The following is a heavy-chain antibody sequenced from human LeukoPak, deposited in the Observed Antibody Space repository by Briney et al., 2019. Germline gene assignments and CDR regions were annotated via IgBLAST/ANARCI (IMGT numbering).Heavy chain of an antibody. CDR2: ISGSGGGT. D-gene: IGHD2-15*01. J-gene: IGHJ4*02. CDR1: GFTFSSYA. Sequence: GGSLRLSCAASGFTFSSYAMSWVRQAPGKGLEWVSAISGSGGGTYYADSVKGRFTISRDNSRNTLYLQMNSLRAEDTAVYYCAWFYSSGGFDYWGQGTLVTVSS. CDR3: AWFYSSGGFDY. V-gene: IGHV3-23*01.